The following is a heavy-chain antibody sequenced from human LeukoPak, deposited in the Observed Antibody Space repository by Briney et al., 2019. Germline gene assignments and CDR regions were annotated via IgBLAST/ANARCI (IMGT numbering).Heavy chain of an antibody. V-gene: IGHV1-69*04. CDR1: GGTFSSYA. CDR3: ARASSSWYPGLFDY. Sequence: SVKVSCKASGGTFSSYAISWARQAPGQGLEWMGRIIPILGIANYAQKFQGRVTITADKSTSTAYMELSSLRSEDTAVYYCARASSSWYPGLFDYWGQGTLVTVSS. J-gene: IGHJ4*02. D-gene: IGHD6-13*01. CDR2: IIPILGIA.